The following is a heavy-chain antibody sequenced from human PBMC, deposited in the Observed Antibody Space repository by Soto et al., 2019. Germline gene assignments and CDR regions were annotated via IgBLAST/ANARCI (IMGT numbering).Heavy chain of an antibody. D-gene: IGHD2-21*01. CDR1: GGTFSSYA. Sequence: QVQLVQSGAEVKKPGSSVKVSCKASGGTFSSYAISWVRQAPGQGPEWMGGIIPIFGTANYAQKFQGRVTITADESTSTAYMELSSLRSEDTAVYYCARASYCGGDCYYDGMDVWGQGTTVTVSS. V-gene: IGHV1-69*01. CDR2: IIPIFGTA. J-gene: IGHJ6*02. CDR3: ARASYCGGDCYYDGMDV.